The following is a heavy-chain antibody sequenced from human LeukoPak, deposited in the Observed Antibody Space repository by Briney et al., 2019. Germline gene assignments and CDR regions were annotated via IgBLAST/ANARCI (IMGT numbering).Heavy chain of an antibody. D-gene: IGHD3-22*01. Sequence: ASVKVSCKASGYTFTGYSMHWVRQAPGQGLEWMGWINPNSGGTNYAQKFQGRVTMTRDTSISTAYMELSRLRSDDTAVYYCARDLPYDSSGYYYRPYPDYWGQGTLVTVSS. CDR2: INPNSGGT. J-gene: IGHJ4*02. V-gene: IGHV1-2*02. CDR3: ARDLPYDSSGYYYRPYPDY. CDR1: GYTFTGYS.